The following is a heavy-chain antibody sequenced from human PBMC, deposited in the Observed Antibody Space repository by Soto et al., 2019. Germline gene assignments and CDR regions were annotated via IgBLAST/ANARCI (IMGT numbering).Heavy chain of an antibody. CDR1: GFTFDDYA. Sequence: GGSLRLSCAASGFTFDDYAMHWVRQAPGKGLEWVSGISWNSGSIGYADSVKGRFTISRDNAKNSLYLQMNSLRAEDTALYYCAKEIVLMVYACTGFDYWGQGTLVTVSS. D-gene: IGHD2-8*01. V-gene: IGHV3-9*01. CDR3: AKEIVLMVYACTGFDY. J-gene: IGHJ4*02. CDR2: ISWNSGSI.